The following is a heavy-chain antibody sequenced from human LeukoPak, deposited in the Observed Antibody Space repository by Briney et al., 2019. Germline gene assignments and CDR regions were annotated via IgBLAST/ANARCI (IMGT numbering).Heavy chain of an antibody. D-gene: IGHD2-2*01. V-gene: IGHV3-30*02. CDR1: GFTFSSYG. CDR2: IRYDGSNK. CDR3: AKETYCSSTSCRSQYFQH. Sequence: GGSLRLSCAASGFTFSSYGMHWVRQAPGKGLEWVAFIRYDGSNKYYADSVKGRFTISRDNSKNTLYLQMNSLGAEDTAVYYCAKETYCSSTSCRSQYFQHWGQGTLVTVSS. J-gene: IGHJ1*01.